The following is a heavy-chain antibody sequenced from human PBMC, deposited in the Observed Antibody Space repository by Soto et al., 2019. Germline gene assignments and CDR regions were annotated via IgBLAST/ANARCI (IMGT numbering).Heavy chain of an antibody. J-gene: IGHJ3*02. V-gene: IGHV3-33*01. CDR1: GFTLSSNG. CDR2: IWYDGSDK. CDR3: ARDRYPNYPPYAFDI. Sequence: PGGSLRLSCAASGFTLSSNGMHWFRQATGKGLEWVAFIWYDGSDKYYADSVKGRFTISRDNSKNTLYLQMNSLRAEDTAVYYCARDRYPNYPPYAFDIWGQGTLVTVSS. D-gene: IGHD4-4*01.